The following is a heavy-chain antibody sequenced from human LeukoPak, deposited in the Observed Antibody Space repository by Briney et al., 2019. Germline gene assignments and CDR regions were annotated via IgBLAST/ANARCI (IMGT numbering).Heavy chain of an antibody. D-gene: IGHD2-21*01. CDR3: VQGGQYTRAYSDAFGL. CDR1: GVTFSHHG. J-gene: IGHJ3*01. V-gene: IGHV3-30*03. CDR2: IQYDGSIK. Sequence: GGSLRLSCAASGVTFSHHGMDWVRQAPGKGLEWVAGIQYDGSIKFYLDSVKGRFTISRDNSKNTLDLQMNSLRFEDTAVYFCVQGGQYTRAYSDAFGLWGQGTMVTVSS.